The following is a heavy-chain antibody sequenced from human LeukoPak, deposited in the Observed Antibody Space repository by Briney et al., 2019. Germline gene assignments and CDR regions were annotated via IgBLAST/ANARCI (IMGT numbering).Heavy chain of an antibody. V-gene: IGHV4-34*01. Sequence: PSETLSLTCAVYGGSFSGYYWSWIRQPPGKGLEWIGEINHSGSTNYNPSLKSRVTISVDTSKNQFSLKLSSVTAADTAVYYCARHGYGSGVYVDHWGQGTLVTVSS. CDR3: ARHGYGSGVYVDH. D-gene: IGHD6-25*01. CDR2: INHSGST. CDR1: GGSFSGYY. J-gene: IGHJ5*02.